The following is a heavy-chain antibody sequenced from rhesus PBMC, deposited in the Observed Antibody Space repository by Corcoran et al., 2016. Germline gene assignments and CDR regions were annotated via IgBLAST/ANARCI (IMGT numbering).Heavy chain of an antibody. J-gene: IGHJ6*01. CDR3: ARDGGYYGLDS. CDR1: GGSISSSY. CDR2: IYGSGSST. D-gene: IGHD3-34*01. Sequence: QLQLQESGPGLVKPSETLSVTCAVSGGSISSSYWSWIRQAPGKGLEWIGYIYGSGSSTNYNPSLKSRVPLSVDTSKTQLSLKLSSVTTADTAVYYCARDGGYYGLDSWGQGVVVTVSS. V-gene: IGHV4-169*02.